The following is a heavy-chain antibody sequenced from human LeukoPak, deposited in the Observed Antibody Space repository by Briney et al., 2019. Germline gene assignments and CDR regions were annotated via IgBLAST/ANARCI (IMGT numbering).Heavy chain of an antibody. CDR1: GGSISSGGYY. V-gene: IGHV4-31*03. CDR3: ARVDYDFWSGYRYFDY. CDR2: IYYSGST. Sequence: SETLSLTCTVSGGSISSGGYYWSWIRQHPGKGLEWIGYIYYSGSTYYNPSLKSRVTISVDTSKNQFSLKLSSVTAADTGVYYCARVDYDFWSGYRYFDYWGQGTLVTVSS. D-gene: IGHD3-3*01. J-gene: IGHJ4*02.